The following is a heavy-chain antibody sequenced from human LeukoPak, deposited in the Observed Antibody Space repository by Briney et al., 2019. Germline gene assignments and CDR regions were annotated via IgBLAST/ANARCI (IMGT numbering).Heavy chain of an antibody. CDR3: AKWRSGRDMDV. V-gene: IGHV3-23*01. CDR2: IGFSGERT. CDR1: GFTMSSQA. J-gene: IGHJ6*03. Sequence: PGGSLRLSCAASGFTMSSQAMSWVRQASGKGLEWVSGIGFSGERTFYADSVKGRFTISRDKSKNTLYLEMNSLRAEDTALYYCAKWRSGRDMDVWGKGTTVTVSS. D-gene: IGHD3-3*01.